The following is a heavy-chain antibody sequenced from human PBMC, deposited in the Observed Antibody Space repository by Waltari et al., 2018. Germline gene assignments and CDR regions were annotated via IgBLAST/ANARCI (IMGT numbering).Heavy chain of an antibody. CDR2: INQLGST. CDR1: GGSFSGYY. Sequence: QVQLQQWGAGLLKPSETLSLTCAVYGGSFSGYYWSWIRQPPGQGLEWIGEINQLGSTNYNPSLKNRVTISVDTSKNQFSLKLSSVTAADTAVYYCARVAVTPGAGSFDYWGQGTLVTVSS. CDR3: ARVAVTPGAGSFDY. J-gene: IGHJ4*02. D-gene: IGHD3-10*01. V-gene: IGHV4-34*01.